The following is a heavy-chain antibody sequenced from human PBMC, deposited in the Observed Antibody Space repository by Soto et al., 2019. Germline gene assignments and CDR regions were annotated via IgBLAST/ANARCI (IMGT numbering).Heavy chain of an antibody. CDR3: AGERAGYCSGGSCYEDWFDP. V-gene: IGHV4-31*03. D-gene: IGHD2-15*01. CDR2: IYYSGST. J-gene: IGHJ5*02. Sequence: SETLSLTCTVSGGSISSGGYYWSWIRQHPGKGLEWIGYIYYSGSTYYNPSLKSRVTISVDTSKNQFSLKLSSVTAADTAVYYCAGERAGYCSGGSCYEDWFDPWGQGTLVTVSS. CDR1: GGSISSGGYY.